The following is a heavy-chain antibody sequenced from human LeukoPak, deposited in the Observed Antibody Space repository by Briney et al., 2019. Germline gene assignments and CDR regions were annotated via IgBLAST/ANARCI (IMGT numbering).Heavy chain of an antibody. CDR2: INPNSGGT. CDR1: GYTFTGYY. D-gene: IGHD6-19*01. J-gene: IGHJ4*02. Sequence: ASVKVSCKASGYTFTGYYTHWVRQAPGQGLEWMGRINPNSGGTNYAQKFQGRVTMTRDTSISTAYMELSRLRSDDTAVYYCARGLNWGAVAGAENFDYWGQGTLVTVSS. V-gene: IGHV1-2*06. CDR3: ARGLNWGAVAGAENFDY.